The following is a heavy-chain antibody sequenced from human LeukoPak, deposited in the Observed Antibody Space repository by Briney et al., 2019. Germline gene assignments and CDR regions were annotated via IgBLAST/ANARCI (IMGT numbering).Heavy chain of an antibody. CDR2: ISYDGSNK. CDR1: GFTFSSYG. CDR3: AKPQGSGLYYYYYYYMDV. Sequence: GGSLRLSCAASGFTFSSYGMHWVRQAPGKGLEWVAVISYDGSNKYYADSVKGRFTISRDNSKNILYLQMSSLRAEDTAVYYCAKPQGSGLYYYYYYYMDVWGKGTTVTVSS. V-gene: IGHV3-30*18. J-gene: IGHJ6*03. D-gene: IGHD3-22*01.